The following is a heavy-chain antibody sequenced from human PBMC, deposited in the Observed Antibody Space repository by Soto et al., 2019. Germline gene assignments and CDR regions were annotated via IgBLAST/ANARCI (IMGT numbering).Heavy chain of an antibody. CDR2: INPMLGVA. CDR1: GGSFSSLV. V-gene: IGHV1-69*10. D-gene: IGHD2-2*01. J-gene: IGHJ5*02. Sequence: SVKVSCKASGGSFSSLVISWLRQAPGQGPEWMGGINPMLGVANFAQKFQDRVTITADESTTTAYMELSSLRSEDTAVYYCARGPAQFDPWGQGNLVNVLL. CDR3: ARGPAQFDP.